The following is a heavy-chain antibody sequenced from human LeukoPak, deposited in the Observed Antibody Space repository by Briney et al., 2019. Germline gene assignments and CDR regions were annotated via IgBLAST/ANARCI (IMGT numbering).Heavy chain of an antibody. CDR2: VYPGDSDI. CDR3: ARQYCSSTSCPLYYYYYMDV. V-gene: IGHV5-51*01. Sequence: GESLKISCKGSGYSFTNYWIGWVRQMPGKGLEWMGIVYPGDSDIRYSPSFQGQVTISADKSISTAYLQWSSLKASDTAMYYCARQYCSSTSCPLYYYYYMDVWGKGTTVTVSS. CDR1: GYSFTNYW. D-gene: IGHD2-2*01. J-gene: IGHJ6*03.